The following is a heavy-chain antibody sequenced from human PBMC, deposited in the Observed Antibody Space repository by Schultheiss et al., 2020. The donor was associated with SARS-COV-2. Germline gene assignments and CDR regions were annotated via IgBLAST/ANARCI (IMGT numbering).Heavy chain of an antibody. CDR3: ASPFGGNYDSSGRGTDY. V-gene: IGHV4-39*01. J-gene: IGHJ4*02. Sequence: SQTLSLTCTVSGGSISSSSYYWGWIRQPPGKGLEWIGSIYYSGSTYYNPSLKSRVTISVDTSKNQFSLKLSSVTAADTAVYYCASPFGGNYDSSGRGTDYWGQGTLVTVSS. D-gene: IGHD3-22*01. CDR1: GGSISSSSYY. CDR2: IYYSGST.